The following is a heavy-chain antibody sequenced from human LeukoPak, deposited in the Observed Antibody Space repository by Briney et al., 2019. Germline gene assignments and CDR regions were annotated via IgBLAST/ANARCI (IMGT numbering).Heavy chain of an antibody. Sequence: GGSLRLSCVASGSTFSNYGMHWVRQAPGRGLDWVAVIWYDRSYKYYADSVKGRFTISRENPKNTPYLQMNSLRAEDTGIYYCAKVVQYTASTGTGLDYWGQGTLVTVSS. CDR1: GSTFSNYG. CDR3: AKVVQYTASTGTGLDY. V-gene: IGHV3-33*06. J-gene: IGHJ4*02. D-gene: IGHD6-13*01. CDR2: IWYDRSYK.